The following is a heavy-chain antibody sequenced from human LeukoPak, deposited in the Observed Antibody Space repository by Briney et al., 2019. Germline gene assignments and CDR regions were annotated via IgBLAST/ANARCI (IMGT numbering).Heavy chain of an antibody. Sequence: VASVTVSCKASGYTFTSYGISWVRQSPGQGLEWMGWISAYNGNTNYAQKLQGRVTMTTDTSTSTAYMELRSLRSDDTAVYYCARDPRSITGLSYFDYWGQGTLVTVSS. CDR2: ISAYNGNT. D-gene: IGHD4-11*01. V-gene: IGHV1-18*01. CDR1: GYTFTSYG. J-gene: IGHJ4*02. CDR3: ARDPRSITGLSYFDY.